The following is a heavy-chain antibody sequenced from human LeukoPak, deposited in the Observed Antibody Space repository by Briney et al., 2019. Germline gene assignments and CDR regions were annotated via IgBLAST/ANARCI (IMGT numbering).Heavy chain of an antibody. CDR1: GFTFSSYS. D-gene: IGHD6-19*01. J-gene: IGHJ4*02. CDR2: ISSSSSYI. CDR3: ARDGGSSGWYHFDY. Sequence: EGSLRLSCAASGFTFSSYSMNWVRQAPGKGLEWVSSISSSSSYIYYADSVKGRFTISRDNAKNSLYLQMNSLRAEDTAVYYCARDGGSSGWYHFDYWGQGTLVTVSS. V-gene: IGHV3-21*01.